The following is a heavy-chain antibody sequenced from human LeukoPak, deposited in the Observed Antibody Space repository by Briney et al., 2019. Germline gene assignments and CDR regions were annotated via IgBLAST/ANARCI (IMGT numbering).Heavy chain of an antibody. V-gene: IGHV3-74*01. CDR2: MYGDMSDI. CDR3: ARDLGLRGCN. D-gene: IGHD4-23*01. J-gene: IGHJ4*02. Sequence: GGSLRLSCEVSGFIFSNSWMHWVRQTPGKGLVWVARMYGDMSDISYADSVKGRFTISRDNAKNTVYLQMNSLRGEDTAVYYCARDLGLRGCNWGQGTLVTVSS. CDR1: GFIFSNSW.